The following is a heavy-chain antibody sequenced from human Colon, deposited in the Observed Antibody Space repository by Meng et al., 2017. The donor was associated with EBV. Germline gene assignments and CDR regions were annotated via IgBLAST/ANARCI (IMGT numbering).Heavy chain of an antibody. V-gene: IGHV4-4*02. D-gene: IGHD4-17*01. CDR2: VYHDGST. Sequence: VELQESGPRLVRPSGTLSLTCDVSGASITSDNDWWSWVRQPPGKALEWLGEVYHDGSTNYSPSVQSRVTISMDKSKNQFSLKLTSVNAADTAVYYCAREDDYGDYVAYWGQGILVTVSS. CDR1: GASITSDNDW. CDR3: AREDDYGDYVAY. J-gene: IGHJ4*02.